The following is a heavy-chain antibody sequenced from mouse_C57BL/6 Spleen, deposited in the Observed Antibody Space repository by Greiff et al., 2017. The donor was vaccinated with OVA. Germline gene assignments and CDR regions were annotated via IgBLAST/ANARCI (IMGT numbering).Heavy chain of an antibody. CDR1: GFTFSSYA. CDR3: ARETGTGYFDV. V-gene: IGHV5-4*01. D-gene: IGHD4-1*01. CDR2: ISDGGSYT. J-gene: IGHJ1*03. Sequence: EVKLVESGGGLVKPGGSLKLSCAASGFTFSSYAMSWVRQTPEKRLEWVATISDGGSYTYYPDNVKGRFTISRDNAKNNRYLQMSHLKSEDTAMYYCARETGTGYFDVWGTGTTVTVSS.